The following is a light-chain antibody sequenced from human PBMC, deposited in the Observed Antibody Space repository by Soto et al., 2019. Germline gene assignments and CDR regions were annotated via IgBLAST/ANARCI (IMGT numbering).Light chain of an antibody. CDR2: DAS. V-gene: IGKV1D-16*01. J-gene: IGKJ4*01. Sequence: DIQMTQSPSSLSASVGDRVTITCRASQAIGSWLAWYQQKPGKAPTSLIYDASNLQTEVPSRFSGSGSGTDFTLTISGLQPEDSATYYCQQYNSYPHTFGGGTMVEIK. CDR3: QQYNSYPHT. CDR1: QAIGSW.